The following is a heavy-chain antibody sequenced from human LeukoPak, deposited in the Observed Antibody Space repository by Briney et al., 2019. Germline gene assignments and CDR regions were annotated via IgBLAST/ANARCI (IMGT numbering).Heavy chain of an antibody. Sequence: XXSLRLSCAASGFTFSSYSMNWVRQAPGKGLEWVSSISSSSSYIYYADSVKGRFTISRDNAKNSLYLQMNSLRAEDTAVYYCARDDFGVVIYFDYWGQGTLVTVSS. J-gene: IGHJ4*02. CDR1: GFTFSSYS. CDR2: ISSSSSYI. D-gene: IGHD3-3*01. CDR3: ARDDFGVVIYFDY. V-gene: IGHV3-21*01.